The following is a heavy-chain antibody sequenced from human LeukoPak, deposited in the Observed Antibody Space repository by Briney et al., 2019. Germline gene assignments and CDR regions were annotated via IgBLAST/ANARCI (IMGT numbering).Heavy chain of an antibody. CDR2: INPNSGGT. Sequence: ASVKVSCKASGYTFTGYYMHWVRQAPGQGLEWMGWINPNSGGTNYAQKFQGRVTMTRDTSISTAYMELSRLRSDDTAVYYCARVPTYYYDSSGYLDYWGQGTLVTVSS. CDR3: ARVPTYYYDSSGYLDY. J-gene: IGHJ4*02. D-gene: IGHD3-22*01. V-gene: IGHV1-2*02. CDR1: GYTFTGYY.